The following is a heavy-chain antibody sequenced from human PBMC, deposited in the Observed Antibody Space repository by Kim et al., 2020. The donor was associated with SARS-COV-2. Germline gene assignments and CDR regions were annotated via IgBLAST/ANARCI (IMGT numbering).Heavy chain of an antibody. V-gene: IGHV6-1*01. D-gene: IGHD3-16*02. J-gene: IGHJ6*02. CDR3: ARDRESDDYVWGSYRYTRYGMDV. Sequence: SQTLSLTCAISGDSVSSNRTARNWIRQSPSRGLEWLGRTYYRSKWYNDYAVSVKSRITINADTSKNRFSLQLNSVIPEDTAVYYCARDRESDDYVWGSYRYTRYGMDVWGQGATVSVSS. CDR1: GDSVSSNRTA. CDR2: TYYRSKWYN.